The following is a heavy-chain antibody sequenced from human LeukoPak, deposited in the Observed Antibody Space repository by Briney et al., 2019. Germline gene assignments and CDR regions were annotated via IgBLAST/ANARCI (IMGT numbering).Heavy chain of an antibody. J-gene: IGHJ5*02. CDR3: ARDGRSGYDDL. Sequence: SETLSLTCTVSGVSIKTNSDYWGWLRQTPGKGLEWIGSIYHVGGTYYNPSLKSRVTISIDTSKNQFSLKLTSVTAADTAIYYCARDGRSGYDDLWGLRTLVTVSS. D-gene: IGHD5-12*01. CDR2: IYHVGGT. V-gene: IGHV4-39*07. CDR1: GVSIKTNSDY.